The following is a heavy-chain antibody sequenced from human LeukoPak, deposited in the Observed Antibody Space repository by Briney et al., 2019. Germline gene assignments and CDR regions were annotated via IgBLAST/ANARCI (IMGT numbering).Heavy chain of an antibody. CDR1: GFTFSGSS. V-gene: IGHV3-73*01. CDR3: TTSYSGNSWYDWFGP. J-gene: IGHJ5*02. Sequence: GGSLRLSCAASGFTFSGSSIHWVRQASGKGLEWVGLIRTKANTYATAYAASVTGRFTISRDDSKTTSYLQMNSLKTEDTALYFCTTSYSGNSWYDWFGPWGQGTLVSVSS. D-gene: IGHD6-13*01. CDR2: IRTKANTYAT.